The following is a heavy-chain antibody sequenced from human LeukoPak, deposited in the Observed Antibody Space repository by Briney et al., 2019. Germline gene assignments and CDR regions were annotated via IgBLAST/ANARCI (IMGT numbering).Heavy chain of an antibody. CDR2: IIPIFGTA. Sequence: GASVKVPCKASGGTFSSYAISWVRQAPGQGLEWMGGIIPIFGTANYAQKFQGRVTITADESTSTAYMELSSLRSEDTAVYYCARELTGYSSSWSFDYWGQGTLVTVSS. CDR3: ARELTGYSSSWSFDY. J-gene: IGHJ4*02. D-gene: IGHD6-13*01. V-gene: IGHV1-69*13. CDR1: GGTFSSYA.